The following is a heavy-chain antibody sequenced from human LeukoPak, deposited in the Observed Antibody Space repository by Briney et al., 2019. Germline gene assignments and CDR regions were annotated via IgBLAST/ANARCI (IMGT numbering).Heavy chain of an antibody. CDR3: ARVSGYDWESFYDY. CDR2: IYYTGST. J-gene: IGHJ4*02. CDR1: GGSISSYC. Sequence: SETLSLTCTVSGGSISSYCWSWIRQPPGKGLEWIGYIYYTGSTYYNPSLKSRVTISVDTSKNQFSLKLSSVTAADTAVYYCARVSGYDWESFYDYWGQGTLVTVSS. V-gene: IGHV4-59*01. D-gene: IGHD5-12*01.